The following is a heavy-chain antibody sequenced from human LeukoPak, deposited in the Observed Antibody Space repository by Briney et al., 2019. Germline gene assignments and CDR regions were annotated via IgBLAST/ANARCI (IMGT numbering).Heavy chain of an antibody. Sequence: SETLSLTCAVYGGSFSGYYWSWIRQPPGKGLEWIGEINHSGSTNYNPSLKSRVTISVDTSKNQFSLRLSSVTAADTAVYYCAKDFGWGSGSYYKGWFDPWGQGTLVTVSS. V-gene: IGHV4-34*01. CDR2: INHSGST. J-gene: IGHJ5*02. CDR3: AKDFGWGSGSYYKGWFDP. CDR1: GGSFSGYY. D-gene: IGHD3-10*01.